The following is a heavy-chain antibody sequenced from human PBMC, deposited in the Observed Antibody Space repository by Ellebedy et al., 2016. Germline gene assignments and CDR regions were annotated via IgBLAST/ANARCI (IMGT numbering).Heavy chain of an antibody. V-gene: IGHV4-30-4*01. Sequence: SETLSLXCSVSGGSINSGDYYWSWIRQPPGQGLEWLGYIYYSGTTYYNTSLKSRITISVDTSKNQFSLRLSSVTAADTAVYFCARETDFWSDSSYFDYWGQGLLVTISS. CDR2: IYYSGTT. CDR3: ARETDFWSDSSYFDY. J-gene: IGHJ4*02. CDR1: GGSINSGDYY. D-gene: IGHD3-3*01.